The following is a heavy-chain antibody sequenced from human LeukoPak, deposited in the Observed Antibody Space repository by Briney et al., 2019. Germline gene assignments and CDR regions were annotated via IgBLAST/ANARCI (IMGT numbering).Heavy chain of an antibody. CDR2: ISGSGGST. V-gene: IGHV3-23*01. CDR3: ARRAGITGTTGWFDP. Sequence: PGGSLRLSCAASGFTFSSYAMSWVRQAPGKGLEWVSAISGSGGSTYYADSVKGRFTISRDNAKNSLYLQMNSLRAEDTAVYYCARRAGITGTTGWFDPWGQGTLVTVSS. CDR1: GFTFSSYA. J-gene: IGHJ5*02. D-gene: IGHD1-7*01.